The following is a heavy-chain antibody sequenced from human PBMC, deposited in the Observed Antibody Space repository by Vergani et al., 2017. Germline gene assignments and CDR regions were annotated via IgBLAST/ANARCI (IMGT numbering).Heavy chain of an antibody. CDR3: ARGIAAKDY. D-gene: IGHD6-13*01. CDR1: GESFSGYY. V-gene: IGHV4-34*01. Sequence: QVQLQQWGAGLLKPSETLSLTCAVYGESFSGYYWSWIRQPPGKGLEWIGEINHSGSTNYNPSLKSRVTISVDTSKNQFSLKLSSVTAADTAVYYCARGIAAKDYWGQGTLVTVSS. CDR2: INHSGST. J-gene: IGHJ4*02.